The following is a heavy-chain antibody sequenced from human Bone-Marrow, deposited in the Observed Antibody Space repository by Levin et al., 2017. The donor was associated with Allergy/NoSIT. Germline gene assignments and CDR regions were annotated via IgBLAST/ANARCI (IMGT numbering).Heavy chain of an antibody. CDR2: MKSRTDGGAR. CDR1: GFTFAKAW. Sequence: GGSLRLSCAASGFTFAKAWMNWVRQAPGRGLEWIGRMKSRTDGGARDHATPVKGRFTISRDAAKDMLFLQMNTLKTEDTAVYYCTTSRVLSMAAVTEFDYWGQGTLVTVSS. J-gene: IGHJ4*02. V-gene: IGHV3-15*01. D-gene: IGHD6-25*01. CDR3: TTSRVLSMAAVTEFDY.